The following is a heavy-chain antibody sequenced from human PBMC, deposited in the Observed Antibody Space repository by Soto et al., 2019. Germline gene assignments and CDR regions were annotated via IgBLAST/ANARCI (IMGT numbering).Heavy chain of an antibody. Sequence: PGGSLRLSCAASGFTFSDYYMSWIRQAPGKGLEWVSYISSSSSYTNYADSVKGRFTISRDNAKNSLYLQMSSLRSEDTAVYYCAREPQRGELHLVFDYWGQGTLVTVSS. V-gene: IGHV3-11*05. J-gene: IGHJ4*02. CDR1: GFTFSDYY. CDR3: AREPQRGELHLVFDY. D-gene: IGHD6-13*01. CDR2: ISSSSSYT.